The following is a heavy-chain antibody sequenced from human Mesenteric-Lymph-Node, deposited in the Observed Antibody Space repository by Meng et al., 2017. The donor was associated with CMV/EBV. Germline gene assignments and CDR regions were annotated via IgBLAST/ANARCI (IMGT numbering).Heavy chain of an antibody. CDR2: INPSGGTT. Sequence: ASVKVSCKTSGYSFIVYSLHWVRQTPGEGLEWMGLINPSGGTTTYAQKFQGRVSMTRDKSTSTVYMELSSLRSEDTAVYYCARVRPTTIFNRGAYDIWGQGTRITVSS. D-gene: IGHD3-3*01. J-gene: IGHJ3*02. V-gene: IGHV1-46*01. CDR3: ARVRPTTIFNRGAYDI. CDR1: GYSFIVYS.